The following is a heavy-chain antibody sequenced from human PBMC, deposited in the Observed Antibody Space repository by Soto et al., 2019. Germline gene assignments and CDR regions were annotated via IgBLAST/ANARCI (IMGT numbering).Heavy chain of an antibody. J-gene: IGHJ4*02. Sequence: EVQLVESGGGLAQPGGSLRLSCAASGFSFSSYWMHWVRQAPGKGLVWVARINGDGSIANYADPVKGRFTISRDNAKNTLFLQMNSLRVEDTAVYYCARRLKGTPPYWGQGTLVTVSS. V-gene: IGHV3-74*01. CDR1: GFSFSSYW. CDR2: INGDGSIA. CDR3: ARRLKGTPPY.